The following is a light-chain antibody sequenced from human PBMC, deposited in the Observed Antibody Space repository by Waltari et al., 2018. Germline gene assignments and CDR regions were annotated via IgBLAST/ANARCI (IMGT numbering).Light chain of an antibody. J-gene: IGKJ4*01. CDR3: QQSYSTRLT. CDR2: GAS. V-gene: IGKV1-39*01. Sequence: DIQMTQSPSSLSAFMGESVTITCRTSQIIKNYLNWYHQKPGKPPKLLIYGASSLQSGVPSRFSGSGSGTDFALTINSLQPEDYATYYCQQSYSTRLTFGGGTKVEIK. CDR1: QIIKNY.